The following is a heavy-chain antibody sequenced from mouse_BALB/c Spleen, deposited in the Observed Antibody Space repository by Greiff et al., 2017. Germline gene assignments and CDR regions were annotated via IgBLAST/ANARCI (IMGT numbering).Heavy chain of an antibody. CDR1: GYSFTGYY. J-gene: IGHJ2*01. CDR3: ARGGNYLDY. CDR2: INPYNGAT. V-gene: IGHV1-31*01. Sequence: EVQLQQSGPELVKPGASVKISCKASGYSFTGYYMHWVKQSHVKSLEWIGRINPYNGATSYNQNFKDKASLTVDKSSSTAYMELHSLTSEDSAVYYCARGGNYLDYWGQGTTLTVSS.